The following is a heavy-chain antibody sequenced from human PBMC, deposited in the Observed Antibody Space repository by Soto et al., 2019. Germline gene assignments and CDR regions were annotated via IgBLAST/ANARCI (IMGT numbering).Heavy chain of an antibody. CDR2: IIPIFGSR. Sequence: QVQLVQSGAEVKKPGSSVKVSCRASRDTFSNYVINWVRQAPGQGLEWMGWIIPIFGSRKYAEKFQGRVTITADESTSTAYRELRSLGVEDTAVYFGARGETYLGVWGQGSGVTV. D-gene: IGHD3-16*01. CDR1: RDTFSNYV. CDR3: ARGETYLGV. V-gene: IGHV1-69*01. J-gene: IGHJ4*03.